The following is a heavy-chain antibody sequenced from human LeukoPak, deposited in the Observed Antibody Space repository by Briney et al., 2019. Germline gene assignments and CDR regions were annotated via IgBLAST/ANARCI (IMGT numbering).Heavy chain of an antibody. CDR3: ARGGYCSSTSCYPSKSDY. CDR2: TSAYNGNT. D-gene: IGHD2-2*01. J-gene: IGHJ4*02. V-gene: IGHV1-18*01. CDR1: GYTFTSYG. Sequence: ASVKVSCKASGYTFTSYGISWVRQAPGQGLEWMGWTSAYNGNTNYAQKLQGRVTMTTDTSTSTAYMELRSLRSDDTAVYYCARGGYCSSTSCYPSKSDYWGQGTLVTVSS.